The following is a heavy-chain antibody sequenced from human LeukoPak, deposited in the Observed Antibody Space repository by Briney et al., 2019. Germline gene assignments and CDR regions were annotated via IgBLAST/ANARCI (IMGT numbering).Heavy chain of an antibody. CDR1: GYTFTAYY. CDR3: ARDGDYLLLSARYYMDV. J-gene: IGHJ6*03. CDR2: INPQSGDI. Sequence: GASVKVSCKASGYTFTAYYMHWVRQVPGQGLDWMGWINPQSGDIKFAQKFQGRVTMTRDTSISTAYMEVTSLRSDDTAVYYCARDGDYLLLSARYYMDVWGKGTTLTISS. V-gene: IGHV1-2*02. D-gene: IGHD2-2*01.